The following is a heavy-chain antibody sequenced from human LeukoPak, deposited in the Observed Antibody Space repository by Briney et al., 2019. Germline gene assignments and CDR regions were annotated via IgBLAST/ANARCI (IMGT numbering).Heavy chain of an antibody. CDR1: GYRFTGYD. V-gene: IGHV1-8*01. CDR3: ARMFRDLSSWYSIYYYYYMDV. D-gene: IGHD6-13*01. J-gene: IGHJ6*03. CDR2: MNPNSGNT. Sequence: GESLKISCRGSGYRFTGYDINWVRQATGQGLEWMGWMNPNSGNTGYAQKFQGRVTMTRNTSISTAYMELSSLRSEDTAVYYCARMFRDLSSWYSIYYYYYMDVWGKGTTVTVSS.